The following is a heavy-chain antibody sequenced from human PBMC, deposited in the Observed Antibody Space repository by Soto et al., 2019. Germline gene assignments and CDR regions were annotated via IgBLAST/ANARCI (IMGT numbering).Heavy chain of an antibody. J-gene: IGHJ4*02. CDR3: AKDRGGLVVADTGYFDY. CDR2: ISYDGSNK. CDR1: GFTFISYG. Sequence: QVQLVESGGGVVQPGRSLRLSCAASGFTFISYGMHWVRQAPGKGLEWVAVISYDGSNKYYADSVKGRCTISRDNSKNTLYLQMNSLRAEDTAVYYCAKDRGGLVVADTGYFDYWGQGTLVTVS. V-gene: IGHV3-30*18. D-gene: IGHD2-15*01.